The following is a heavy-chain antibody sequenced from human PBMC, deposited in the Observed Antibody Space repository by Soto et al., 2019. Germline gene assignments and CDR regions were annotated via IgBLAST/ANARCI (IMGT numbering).Heavy chain of an antibody. V-gene: IGHV1-69*12. CDR3: ARDRGPSSGYYPYWFDP. J-gene: IGHJ5*02. Sequence: QVQLVQSGAEEKKPGSSVKVSCKASGGTFSSYAISWVRQAPGQGLEWMGEIIPIFGTANYAQKFQGRVTITADESTSTAYVELSSLRSEDTAVYYCARDRGPSSGYYPYWFDPWGQGTLVTVSS. CDR1: GGTFSSYA. CDR2: IIPIFGTA. D-gene: IGHD3-22*01.